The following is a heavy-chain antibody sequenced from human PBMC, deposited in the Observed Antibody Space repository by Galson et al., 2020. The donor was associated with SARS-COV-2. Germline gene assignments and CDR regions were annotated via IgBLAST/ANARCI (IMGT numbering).Heavy chain of an antibody. CDR3: ATVNPSGLGLGRVFGVFFTDYYGMYV. CDR1: GYTLTELS. V-gene: IGHV1-24*01. Sequence: ASVKVSCKVSGYTLTELSIHWVRQAPGKGPEWMGGFHREDGETIYAQKFQDRVTMTEDTSTDTVYMELSSLRSEDTAVYYCATVNPSGLGLGRVFGVFFTDYYGMYVWGLGTTVSVSS. CDR2: FHREDGET. D-gene: IGHD3-3*01. J-gene: IGHJ6*02.